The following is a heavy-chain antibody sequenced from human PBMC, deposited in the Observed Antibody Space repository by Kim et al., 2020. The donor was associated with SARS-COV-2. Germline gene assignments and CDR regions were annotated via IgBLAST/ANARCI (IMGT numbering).Heavy chain of an antibody. D-gene: IGHD2-21*02. J-gene: IGHJ6*03. CDR2: INHSGST. CDR3: ARGEIVVVTAMVTYYYYYMDV. V-gene: IGHV4-34*01. Sequence: SETLSLTCAVYGGSSSGYYWSWIRQPPGKGLEWIGEINHSGSTNYNPSLKSRVTISVDTSKNQFSLKLSSVTAADTAVYYCARGEIVVVTAMVTYYYYYMDVWGKGTTVTVSS. CDR1: GGSSSGYY.